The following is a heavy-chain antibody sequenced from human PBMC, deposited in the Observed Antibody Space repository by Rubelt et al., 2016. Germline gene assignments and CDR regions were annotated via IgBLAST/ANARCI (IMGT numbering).Heavy chain of an antibody. CDR1: EYTFTSYD. Sequence: QVQLVQSGAEVKKPGASVKVSCKASEYTFTSYDINWVRQATGQGLEWMGWMNPNSGNTGYAQQFQGRVTLTSDTSISTAYKEIGSMGFEETAVDYGMRGRHNSSWYEYDYWGQGTLVTVSS. CDR2: MNPNSGNT. J-gene: IGHJ4*02. CDR3: MRGRHNSSWYEYDY. V-gene: IGHV1-8*01. D-gene: IGHD6-13*01.